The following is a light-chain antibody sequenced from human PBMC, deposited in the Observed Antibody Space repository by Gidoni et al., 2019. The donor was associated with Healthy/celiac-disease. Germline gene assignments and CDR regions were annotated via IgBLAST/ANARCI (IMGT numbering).Light chain of an antibody. CDR2: GAY. V-gene: IGKV3-15*01. Sequence: EIVMTQSPATLSVSPGERATLSCRASQSVSSNLAWYQQKPGQAPRLLIYGAYTRATGIPARFSGSGSGTEFTLTISSLQSEDFAVYDCQQYNNWPLMYTFGQGTKLEIK. CDR3: QQYNNWPLMYT. CDR1: QSVSSN. J-gene: IGKJ2*01.